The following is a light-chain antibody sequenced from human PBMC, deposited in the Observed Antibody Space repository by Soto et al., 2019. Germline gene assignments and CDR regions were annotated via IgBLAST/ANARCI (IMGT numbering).Light chain of an antibody. J-gene: IGKJ4*01. CDR1: QSVSSN. CDR3: QQYKKWPPVLT. Sequence: EIVMTQSPATLSVSPGERATLSCRASQSVSSNLAWYQQKPGQAPRLLIYGASTRATGIPARFSGSGSGTEFTLTISSLQPEDFAICYCQQYKKWPPVLTFGGGTKVEIK. V-gene: IGKV3-15*01. CDR2: GAS.